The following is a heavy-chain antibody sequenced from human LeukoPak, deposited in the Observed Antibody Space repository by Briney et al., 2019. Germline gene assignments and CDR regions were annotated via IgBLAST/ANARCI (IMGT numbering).Heavy chain of an antibody. CDR3: ASLTPDGDYPFDS. CDR2: ISWNNGNI. V-gene: IGHV3-9*01. CDR1: GFTFDDYA. J-gene: IGHJ4*02. Sequence: PGRSLRLSCAASGFTFDDYAMHWVRQAPGKGLEWVSGISWNNGNIGYADSVKGRFTISRDNAKNSLYLQMNSLRAEDTALYYCASLTPDGDYPFDSWGQGTQVTVSS. D-gene: IGHD4-17*01.